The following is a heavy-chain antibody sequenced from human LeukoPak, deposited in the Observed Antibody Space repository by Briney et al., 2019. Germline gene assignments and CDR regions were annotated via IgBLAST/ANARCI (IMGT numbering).Heavy chain of an antibody. V-gene: IGHV3-23*01. D-gene: IGHD1-26*01. Sequence: PGGSLRLSCAASGFTFSSYAMSWARQAPGKGLEWVSAISGSGGSTYYADSVKGRFTISRDNSKNTLYLQMNSLRAEDTAVYYCAKDRYSGGYFATNAYYFDYWGQGTLVTVSS. CDR3: AKDRYSGGYFATNAYYFDY. CDR1: GFTFSSYA. CDR2: ISGSGGST. J-gene: IGHJ4*02.